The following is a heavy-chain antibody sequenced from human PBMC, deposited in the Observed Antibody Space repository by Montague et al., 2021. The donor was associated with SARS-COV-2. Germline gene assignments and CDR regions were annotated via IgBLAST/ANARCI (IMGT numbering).Heavy chain of an antibody. CDR2: ISQSGNT. V-gene: IGHV4-34*01. J-gene: IGHJ6*03. CDR1: GGSFSRYY. D-gene: IGHD2-2*02. CDR3: ARLGDGIVPSPILGLGPYYSYYYMDA. Sequence: SETLSLTCAVSGGSFSRYYWSWIRQPPGKGLERIGEISQSGNTKYNPSLQSRVSISLYTSRNQFSLTVSSVIAADTAIYYCARLGDGIVPSPILGLGPYYSYYYMDAWGQGTPVTVSS.